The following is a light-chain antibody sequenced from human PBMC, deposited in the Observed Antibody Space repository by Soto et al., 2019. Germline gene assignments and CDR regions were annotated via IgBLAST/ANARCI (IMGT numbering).Light chain of an antibody. V-gene: IGKV1-17*01. CDR2: TAS. J-gene: IGKJ4*01. Sequence: DIQMTQSPSSLXXXXXXRVTXTCXXXQDXXNDLGWYQQKPGKAPKRLIYTASTLQSGVPSRFSGSGSGTEFTLTISSLQPEXXATXXXLQXNDYPLTFGGGTKVEIK. CDR3: LQXNDYPLT. CDR1: QDXXND.